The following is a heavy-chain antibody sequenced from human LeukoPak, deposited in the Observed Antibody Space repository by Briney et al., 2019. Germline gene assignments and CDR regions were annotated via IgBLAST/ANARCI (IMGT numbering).Heavy chain of an antibody. V-gene: IGHV3-7*01. CDR1: GFTFSSYW. CDR3: ARGGGPLRYFDWLSQGSYYYGMDV. D-gene: IGHD3-9*01. J-gene: IGHJ6*02. Sequence: GGSLRLSCAASGFTFSSYWMSWVRQAPGKGLEWVANIKHDGSEKYYVDSVKGRFTISRDNAKNSLYLQMNSLRAEDTAVYYCARGGGPLRYFDWLSQGSYYYGMDVWGQGTTVTVSS. CDR2: IKHDGSEK.